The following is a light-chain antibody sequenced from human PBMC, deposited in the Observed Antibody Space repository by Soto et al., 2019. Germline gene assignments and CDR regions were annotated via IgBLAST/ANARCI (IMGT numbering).Light chain of an antibody. J-gene: IGKJ4*01. CDR3: QQSYSTPT. V-gene: IGKV1-39*01. CDR1: QSISIY. CDR2: AGS. Sequence: DIQMTQSPSSLSASLGDRVTITCRASQSISIYVNWYQQKPGEAPILLIYAGSSLQSGVPSRFGGSGSGTDFTLTITSLQPEDFATYYCQQSYSTPTFGGGTKVDI.